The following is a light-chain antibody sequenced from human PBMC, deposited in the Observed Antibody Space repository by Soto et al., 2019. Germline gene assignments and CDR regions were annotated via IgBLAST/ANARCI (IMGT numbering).Light chain of an antibody. V-gene: IGKV2-28*01. CDR2: LGS. CDR1: QSLLHSNGINY. Sequence: EIVMTQSPLSLPVTPGEPASISCRSSQSLLHSNGINYLDWYLQKPGQSPQLLIYLGSNRASGVPDRFSGSGSGTDFTLKISRVETEDVGVYYCMQALQTPTFGGGTKVEIK. J-gene: IGKJ4*01. CDR3: MQALQTPT.